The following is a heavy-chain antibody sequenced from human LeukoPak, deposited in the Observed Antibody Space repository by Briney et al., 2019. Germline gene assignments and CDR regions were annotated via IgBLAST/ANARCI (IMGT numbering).Heavy chain of an antibody. J-gene: IGHJ6*03. D-gene: IGHD6-19*01. CDR2: IYTSGST. Sequence: PSETLSLTCTVSGGSISSYYWSWIRQPAAKGLEWIGRIYTSGSTNYNPSLTSRVTMSVDTSKNQFSLKLSSVTAADTAVYYCARDGIAVAGTVLYYYYYYMDVWGKGTTVTVSS. CDR1: GGSISSYY. V-gene: IGHV4-4*07. CDR3: ARDGIAVAGTVLYYYYYYMDV.